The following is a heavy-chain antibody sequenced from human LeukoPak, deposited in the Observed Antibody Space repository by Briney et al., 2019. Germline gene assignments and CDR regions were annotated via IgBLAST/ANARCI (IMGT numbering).Heavy chain of an antibody. Sequence: LQTLSLTSTVSGGATTAGVYYWSASPDPPEEGLEWIGYIYYSGSTYYNPSLKSRVTISVDTSKNQFSLKLGSVTAADTAVYYCARSSDYSTFDYWGQGTLVTVSS. CDR1: GGATTAGVYY. CDR2: IYYSGST. V-gene: IGHV4-30-4*01. D-gene: IGHD4-11*01. CDR3: ARSSDYSTFDY. J-gene: IGHJ4*02.